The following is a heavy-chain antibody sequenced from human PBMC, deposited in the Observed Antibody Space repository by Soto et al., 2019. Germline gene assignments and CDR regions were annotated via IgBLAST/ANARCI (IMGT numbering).Heavy chain of an antibody. CDR3: ARELTIFGVVTFDY. CDR2: INPNSGGT. CDR1: GYTFTGYY. V-gene: IGHV1-2*04. Sequence: ASVKVSCKASGYTFTGYYMHWVRQAPGQGLEWMGWINPNSGGTNYAQKFQGWVTMTRDTSISTAYMELSRLRSDDTAVYYCARELTIFGVVTFDYWGQGTLVTVSS. J-gene: IGHJ4*02. D-gene: IGHD3-3*01.